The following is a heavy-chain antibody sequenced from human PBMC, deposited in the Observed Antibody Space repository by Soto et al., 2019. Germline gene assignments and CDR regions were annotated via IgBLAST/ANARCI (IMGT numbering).Heavy chain of an antibody. V-gene: IGHV4-34*01. CDR2: INHSGST. D-gene: IGHD6-19*01. J-gene: IGHJ4*02. CDR3: ASTPRHYSSGWLTKNFDY. Sequence: SETLSLTCAVYGGSFSGYYWSWIRQPPGKGLEWIGEINHSGSTNYNPSLKSRVTISVDTSKNQFSLKLSSVTAADTAVYYCASTPRHYSSGWLTKNFDYWGQGTLVTVSS. CDR1: GGSFSGYY.